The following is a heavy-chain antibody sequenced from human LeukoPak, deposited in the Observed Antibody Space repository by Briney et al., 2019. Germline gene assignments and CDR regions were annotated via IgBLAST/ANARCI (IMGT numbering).Heavy chain of an antibody. Sequence: SETLSLTCTVSGASISTHTYYWGWIRQPLGKGLEWIGSIYYNGNTYYNPSLKSRVTISVDTSNNQFSLKLRSVTAADTAVYYCARSYCAGDCYTEYFQHWGQGTLVTVSS. CDR1: GASISTHTYY. CDR2: IYYNGNT. V-gene: IGHV4-39*01. CDR3: ARSYCAGDCYTEYFQH. D-gene: IGHD2-21*02. J-gene: IGHJ1*01.